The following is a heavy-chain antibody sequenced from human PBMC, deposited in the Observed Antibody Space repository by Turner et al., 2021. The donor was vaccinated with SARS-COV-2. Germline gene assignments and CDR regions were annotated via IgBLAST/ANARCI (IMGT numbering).Heavy chain of an antibody. V-gene: IGHV4-59*01. CDR1: GGSISSYY. CDR2: IYHSGST. D-gene: IGHD3-10*01. CDR3: ACVVPIGVYGSVSYDHGMDV. Sequence: SLTCTVSGGSISSYYWSWIRQPPGKGLEWIGYIYHSGSTNYNPSLKSRVTITVDTSKNQFSLKLSSVTAADTAVYYCACVVPIGVYGSVSYDHGMDVWGQGTTVTVSS. J-gene: IGHJ6*02.